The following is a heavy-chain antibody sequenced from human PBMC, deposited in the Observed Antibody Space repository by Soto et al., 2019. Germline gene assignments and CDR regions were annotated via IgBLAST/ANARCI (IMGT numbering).Heavy chain of an antibody. V-gene: IGHV3-30*18. Sequence: PGGSLRLSCAASGFTFSSYGMHWVRQAPGKGLEWVAVISYDGSNKYYADSVKGRFTIPRDNSKNTLYLQMNSLRAEDTAVYYCAKDVLSSGYYSYYDYWGQGTLVTVSS. D-gene: IGHD3-22*01. CDR3: AKDVLSSGYYSYYDY. J-gene: IGHJ4*02. CDR2: ISYDGSNK. CDR1: GFTFSSYG.